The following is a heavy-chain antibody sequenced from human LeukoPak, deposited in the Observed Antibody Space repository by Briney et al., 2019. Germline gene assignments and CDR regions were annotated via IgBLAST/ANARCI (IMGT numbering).Heavy chain of an antibody. Sequence: GGSLRLSCAASGFTFSSYGMSWVRQAPGKGLEWVSAISSSSSYIYYADSVKGRFTISRDNAKNSLYLQMNSLRAEDTAVYYCAELGITMIGGVWGKGTTVTISS. D-gene: IGHD3-10*02. V-gene: IGHV3-21*01. J-gene: IGHJ6*04. CDR1: GFTFSSYG. CDR2: ISSSSSYI. CDR3: AELGITMIGGV.